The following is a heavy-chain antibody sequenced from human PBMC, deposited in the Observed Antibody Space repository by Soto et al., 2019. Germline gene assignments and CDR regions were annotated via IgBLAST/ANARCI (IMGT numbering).Heavy chain of an antibody. J-gene: IGHJ6*02. Sequence: GESLKISCKGSGYSFTSYWIGWVRQMPGKGLEWMGIIYPGDSDTRYSPSFQGQVTISADKSISTAYLQWSSLKASDTAMYYCARKGYYDILHGRNRYGLDVWGQGTTVTVSS. V-gene: IGHV5-51*01. CDR3: ARKGYYDILHGRNRYGLDV. D-gene: IGHD3-9*01. CDR1: GYSFTSYW. CDR2: IYPGDSDT.